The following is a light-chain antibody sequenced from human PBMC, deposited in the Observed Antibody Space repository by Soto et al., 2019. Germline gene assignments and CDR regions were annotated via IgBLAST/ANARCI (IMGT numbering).Light chain of an antibody. Sequence: QSVLTQPASVSGSPGQSITFSCTVASSDVGSYNLVSWYQQHPGKAPKFMIYEGSKRPSGVSNRFSGSQSGNTASLTISGLQAEDEADYYCFSYAGSTTSYVFGTGTKVTLL. CDR2: EGS. J-gene: IGLJ1*01. V-gene: IGLV2-23*01. CDR3: FSYAGSTTSYV. CDR1: SSDVGSYNL.